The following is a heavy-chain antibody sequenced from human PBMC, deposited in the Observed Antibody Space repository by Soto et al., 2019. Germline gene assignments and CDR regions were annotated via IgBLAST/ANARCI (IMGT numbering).Heavy chain of an antibody. V-gene: IGHV1-8*01. D-gene: IGHD3-16*01. CDR3: ARGVIAGVDY. CDR1: GYSFTSLD. CDR2: MQPSSGRT. J-gene: IGHJ4*02. Sequence: QVQLVQSGAEVREPGASVKVSCKASGYSFTSLDINWVRQTTGQGLEWMGWMQPSSGRTGYAQKFQGRVTMTRDTSITTAYMELCSLTYDDTASYYCARGVIAGVDYWGQGTLITVSS.